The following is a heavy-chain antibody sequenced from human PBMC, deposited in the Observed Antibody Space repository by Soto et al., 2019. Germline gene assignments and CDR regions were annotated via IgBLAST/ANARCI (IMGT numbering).Heavy chain of an antibody. CDR3: ARQQWLYYYYGMDV. Sequence: QVQLVQSGAEVKKPGASVKVSCKASGYTFTTYGISWVRQAPGQGLEWMGWISAYNGNTNYAQKIQGRVTMTTDTSTSAAYMELRSLRSDDTAVYYCARQQWLYYYYGMDVWGQGTTVTVSS. V-gene: IGHV1-18*01. D-gene: IGHD6-19*01. CDR2: ISAYNGNT. CDR1: GYTFTTYG. J-gene: IGHJ6*02.